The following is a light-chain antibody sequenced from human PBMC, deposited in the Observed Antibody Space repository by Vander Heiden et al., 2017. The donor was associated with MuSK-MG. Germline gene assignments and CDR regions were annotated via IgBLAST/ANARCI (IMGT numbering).Light chain of an antibody. CDR2: AAS. CDR3: QQSYSTPRVT. J-gene: IGKJ2*01. V-gene: IGKV1-39*01. CDR1: QSISSY. Sequence: LPMTQSPSSLSASEGDRVSITCRASQSISSYLNWYQQKPGKAPKLLIYAASSLQSGVPSRFSGSGSGTDFTLTISSLQPEDFATYYCQQSYSTPRVTFGQGTKLEIK.